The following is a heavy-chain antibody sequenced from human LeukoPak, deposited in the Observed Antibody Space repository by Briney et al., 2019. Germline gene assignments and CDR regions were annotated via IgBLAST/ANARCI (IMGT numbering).Heavy chain of an antibody. J-gene: IGHJ4*02. D-gene: IGHD3-16*01. CDR3: AIYVWGSSQGFDY. Sequence: GGSLRLSCAASGFTFSSYEMNWVRQAPGKGLGWVSYISSSGSTIYYADSVKGRFTISRDNAKNSLYLQMNSLRAEDTAVYYCAIYVWGSSQGFDYWGQGTLVTVSS. CDR1: GFTFSSYE. V-gene: IGHV3-48*03. CDR2: ISSSGSTI.